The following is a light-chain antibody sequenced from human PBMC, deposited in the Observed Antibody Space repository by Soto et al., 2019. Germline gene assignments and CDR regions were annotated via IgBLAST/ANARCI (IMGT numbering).Light chain of an antibody. V-gene: IGKV3-20*01. CDR1: ESVSESQ. CDR3: QQYGSSRWT. Sequence: IVLTQSPGTLSLSPGERATLSCRSSESVSESQLAWYQQKAGQAPRLLIYAISSRAAGIPDRFRGSGSGTDFTLTITRVEPEDFAMYFCQQYGSSRWTFGQGTKVDI. CDR2: AIS. J-gene: IGKJ1*01.